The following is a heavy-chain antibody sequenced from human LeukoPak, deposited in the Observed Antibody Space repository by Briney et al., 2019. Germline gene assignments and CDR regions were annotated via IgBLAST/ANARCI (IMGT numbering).Heavy chain of an antibody. CDR1: GFTFSGYA. Sequence: GGSLRLSCAASGFTFSGYAMSWVRQAPGKGLEWVSAISGSGGSTYYADSVKGRFTISRDNSKNTLYLQMNSLRAEDTAVYYCAKATTLWFGELSHAFDIWGQGTMVTVSS. J-gene: IGHJ3*02. D-gene: IGHD3-10*01. V-gene: IGHV3-23*01. CDR3: AKATTLWFGELSHAFDI. CDR2: ISGSGGST.